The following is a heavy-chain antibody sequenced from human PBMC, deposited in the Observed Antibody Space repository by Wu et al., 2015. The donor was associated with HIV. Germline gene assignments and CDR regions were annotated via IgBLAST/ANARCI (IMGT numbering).Heavy chain of an antibody. CDR3: ARDRPEDIVVVPAAHDAFDI. CDR2: ISAYNGNT. V-gene: IGHV1-18*01. J-gene: IGHJ3*02. CDR1: GYTFTSYG. Sequence: QVQLVQSGAEVKKPGASVKVSCKASGYTFTSYGISWVRQAPGQGLEWMGWISAYNGNTNYAQKLQGRVTMTTDTSTSTAYMELRSLRSDDTAVYYCARDRPEDIVVVPAAHDAFDIWGQGTMVTVSS. D-gene: IGHD2-2*01.